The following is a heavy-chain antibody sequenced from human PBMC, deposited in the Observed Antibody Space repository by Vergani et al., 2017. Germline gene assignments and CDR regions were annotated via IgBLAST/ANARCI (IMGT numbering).Heavy chain of an antibody. CDR1: GFTFSSYA. J-gene: IGHJ4*02. Sequence: EVQLLESGGGLVQPGGSLRLSCAASGFTFSSYAMSWVRQAPGKGLEWVSAISGSGGSTYYADSVKSRFTISRDNSKNTLYLQMNSLRAEDTAVYYCTTDRIAARLMGLDYWGQGTLVTVSS. CDR3: TTDRIAARLMGLDY. D-gene: IGHD6-6*01. CDR2: ISGSGGST. V-gene: IGHV3-23*01.